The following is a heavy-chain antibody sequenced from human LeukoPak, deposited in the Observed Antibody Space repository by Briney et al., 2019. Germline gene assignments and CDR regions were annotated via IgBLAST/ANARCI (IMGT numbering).Heavy chain of an antibody. CDR3: ARANFLYCSSSTCLFDY. V-gene: IGHV1-2*02. J-gene: IGHJ4*02. CDR1: GYTFTDYY. D-gene: IGHD2-2*01. CDR2: INPNDGDT. Sequence: ASVKVSCKASGYTFTDYYMHWVRQAPGQGVEWMGWINPNDGDTNYAQKFQGRVTMTGDTSISTAHMEVSRLRSDDTGVYYCARANFLYCSSSTCLFDYWGQGTLVTVSS.